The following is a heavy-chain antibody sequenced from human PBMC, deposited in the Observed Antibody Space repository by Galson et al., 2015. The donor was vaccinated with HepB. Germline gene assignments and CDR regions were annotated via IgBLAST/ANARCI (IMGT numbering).Heavy chain of an antibody. CDR2: IYGGGAT. J-gene: IGHJ4*02. Sequence: SLRLSCAAPGLSVSASYMNWVRQAPGKGLEWVSLIYGGGATYYADSVNGRFTISRDNSKNTLYLQMNSLRAEDTAVYYCARGGGYYGSGSYGYWGQGTLVTVSS. V-gene: IGHV3-53*01. D-gene: IGHD3-10*01. CDR3: ARGGGYYGSGSYGY. CDR1: GLSVSASY.